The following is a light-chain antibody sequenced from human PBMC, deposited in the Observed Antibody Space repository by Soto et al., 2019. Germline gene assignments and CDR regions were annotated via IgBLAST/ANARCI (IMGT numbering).Light chain of an antibody. V-gene: IGKV1-5*01. CDR2: DAT. Sequence: DIQMTQSPSTLSASVGDRVTITCRASQSLSTWLAWYQLKPGKAPKLVIYDATILESGAPSRFSGSGSGTEFTLTISGLQPDELATYYCQHYDQYPGTFGQGTKVEVK. J-gene: IGKJ1*01. CDR3: QHYDQYPGT. CDR1: QSLSTW.